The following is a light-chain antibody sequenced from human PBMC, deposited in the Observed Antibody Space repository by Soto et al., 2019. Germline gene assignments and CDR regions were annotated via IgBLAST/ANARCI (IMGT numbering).Light chain of an antibody. V-gene: IGKV4-1*01. Sequence: DIVMTQSPDSLAVSLGERDTINCKSSQSVLSSSNNKNYLAWYQQKPGQPPKLLIYWASTRESGVPDRFSGSGSGTDLPLTISSLQAEDVAVYYCQQYFITPITFGQGTRLEIE. CDR3: QQYFITPIT. J-gene: IGKJ5*01. CDR1: QSVLSSSNNKNY. CDR2: WAS.